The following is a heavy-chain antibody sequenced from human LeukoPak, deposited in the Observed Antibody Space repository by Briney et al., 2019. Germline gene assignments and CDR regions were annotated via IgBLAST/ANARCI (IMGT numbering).Heavy chain of an antibody. Sequence: SVKVSCKASGGTFSSYAISWVRQAPGQGLEWMGGIIPIFGTANYAQKFQGRVTITTDESTSTAYMELSSLRSEATAVYYCESVFWSGYYNYNWFDPWGQGTLVTVSS. CDR1: GGTFSSYA. CDR2: IIPIFGTA. J-gene: IGHJ5*02. CDR3: ESVFWSGYYNYNWFDP. D-gene: IGHD3-3*01. V-gene: IGHV1-69*05.